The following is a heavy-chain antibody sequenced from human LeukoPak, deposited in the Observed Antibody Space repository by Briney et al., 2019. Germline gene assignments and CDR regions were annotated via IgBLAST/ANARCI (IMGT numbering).Heavy chain of an antibody. CDR3: AREPGSFDW. D-gene: IGHD3-9*01. Sequence: SETLSLTCTVSGGSLSGYYWSWIRQPAGKGLEWVGRIYSSGTTNYNPSLKGRVTMSLDTSKNQLSLKLTSLTAADTAVYFCAREPGSFDWWGQGTLVTVSS. CDR2: IYSSGTT. J-gene: IGHJ4*02. CDR1: GGSLSGYY. V-gene: IGHV4-4*07.